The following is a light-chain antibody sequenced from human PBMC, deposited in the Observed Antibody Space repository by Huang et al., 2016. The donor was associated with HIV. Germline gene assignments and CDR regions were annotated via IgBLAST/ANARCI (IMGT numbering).Light chain of an antibody. V-gene: IGKV1-39*01. J-gene: IGKJ2*01. CDR1: QSITTY. CDR2: ATS. Sequence: DIQMTQSPPSLSASLGDRVTITSRASQSITTYLNWYRQQPGEAPELLIHATSTLQSGVPSRFSCSGYGTDFTLTITNLQPEDVASYYCQHSYNLPYTFGRGTKVDIK. CDR3: QHSYNLPYT.